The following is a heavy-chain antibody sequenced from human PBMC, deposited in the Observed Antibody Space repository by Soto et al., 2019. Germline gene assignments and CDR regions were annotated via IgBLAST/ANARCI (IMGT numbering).Heavy chain of an antibody. CDR1: GFTFSSYS. CDR3: TRRGGYSYYFDY. Sequence: GGSLRLSCAASGFTFSSYSMNWVRQAPGKGLEWVSSISSSTGYIYYADSVKGRFTISRDNAKKLLYLQMNSLRAEDTAVYYCTRRGGYSYYFDYWGQGTLVTVSS. V-gene: IGHV3-21*01. CDR2: ISSSTGYI. J-gene: IGHJ4*02. D-gene: IGHD5-18*01.